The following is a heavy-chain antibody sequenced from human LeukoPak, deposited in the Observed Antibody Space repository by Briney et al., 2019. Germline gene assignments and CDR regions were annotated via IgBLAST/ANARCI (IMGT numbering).Heavy chain of an antibody. CDR1: GFTFSNYW. CDR2: IRQDGNEK. Sequence: GGSLGLSCTASGFTFSNYWMIWVRQAPGKGLEWVSIIRQDGNEKYSVDSVRGRFTISRDNARTSLYLQMDSLRAEDTAVYHCARVKDYGSGSYYPTFDYWGQGTLVTVSS. D-gene: IGHD3-10*01. V-gene: IGHV3-7*03. J-gene: IGHJ4*02. CDR3: ARVKDYGSGSYYPTFDY.